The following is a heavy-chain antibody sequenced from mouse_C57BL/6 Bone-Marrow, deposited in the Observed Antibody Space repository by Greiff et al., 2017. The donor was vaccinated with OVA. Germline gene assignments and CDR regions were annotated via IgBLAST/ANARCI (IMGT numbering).Heavy chain of an antibody. J-gene: IGHJ2*01. V-gene: IGHV3-8*01. D-gene: IGHD1-1*01. CDR1: GYSITSDY. CDR3: ARYPTTVVAARGYFDY. Sequence: EVKLVESGPGLAKPSQTLSLTCSVTGYSITSDYWNWIRKFPGNKLEYMGYISYSGSTYYNPSLKSRISITRDTSKNQYYLQLNSVTTEDTATYYCARYPTTVVAARGYFDYWGQGTTLTVSS. CDR2: ISYSGST.